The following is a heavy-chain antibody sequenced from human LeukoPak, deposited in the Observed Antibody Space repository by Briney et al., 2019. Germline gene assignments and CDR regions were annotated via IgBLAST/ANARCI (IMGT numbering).Heavy chain of an antibody. J-gene: IGHJ4*02. CDR2: ISYDGSNK. Sequence: GGSLRLSCAASGFTFSSYGMHWVRQAPGKGLEWVAVISYDGSNKYYADSGKGRFTISRDNSKNTLYLQMNSLSAGDTAVYYCAQQLGYCSDGTCYFTYWGQGTLVTVSS. D-gene: IGHD2-15*01. V-gene: IGHV3-30*18. CDR3: AQQLGYCSDGTCYFTY. CDR1: GFTFSSYG.